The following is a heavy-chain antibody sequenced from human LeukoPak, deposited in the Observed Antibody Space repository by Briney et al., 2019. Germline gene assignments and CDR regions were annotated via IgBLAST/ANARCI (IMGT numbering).Heavy chain of an antibody. CDR3: AREKWSSGWPLDY. J-gene: IGHJ4*02. CDR2: ISYDGSNK. CDR1: GFTFSSYA. V-gene: IGHV3-30*04. D-gene: IGHD6-19*01. Sequence: PGRSLRLSCAASGFTFSSYAMHWVRQAPGKGLEWVAVISYDGSNKCYADSVKGRFTISRDNAKNTLYLQMNSLRAEDTAVYYCAREKWSSGWPLDYWGQGTLVTVSS.